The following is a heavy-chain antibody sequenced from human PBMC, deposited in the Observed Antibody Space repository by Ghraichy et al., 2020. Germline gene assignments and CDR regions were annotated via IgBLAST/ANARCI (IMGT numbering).Heavy chain of an antibody. CDR3: AREGNPSGGDEQWLRGAYAFDI. CDR2: ISSNGGST. V-gene: IGHV3-64*01. CDR1: GFTFSSYA. D-gene: IGHD6-19*01. Sequence: GGSRRLSCAASGFTFSSYAMHWVRQAPGKGLEYVSAISSNGGSTYYANSVQGRFTISRDNSKNTLYLQMGSLRAEDMAVYYCAREGNPSGGDEQWLRGAYAFDIWGQGTMVTVSS. J-gene: IGHJ3*02.